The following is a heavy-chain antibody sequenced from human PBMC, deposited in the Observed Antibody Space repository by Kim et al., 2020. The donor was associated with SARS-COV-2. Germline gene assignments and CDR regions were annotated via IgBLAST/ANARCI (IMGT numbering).Heavy chain of an antibody. D-gene: IGHD1-20*01. CDR3: ARVEVSSFFNWFDP. Sequence: SETLSLTCTVSGGSISSYYWSWIRQPPGKGLEWIGYIYYSGSTNYNPSLKSRVTTSVDTSKNQFSLKLSSVIAADTAVYYCARVEVSSFFNWFDPWGQGTLVTVSS. CDR2: IYYSGST. CDR1: GGSISSYY. J-gene: IGHJ5*02. V-gene: IGHV4-59*01.